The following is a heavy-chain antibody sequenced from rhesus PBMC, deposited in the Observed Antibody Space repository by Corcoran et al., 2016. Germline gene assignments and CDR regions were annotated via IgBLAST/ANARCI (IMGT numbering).Heavy chain of an antibody. Sequence: QVQLQESGPGLVKPSETLSLTCAVSGGSISSNYWSWISQTPGKGREWIGRFYGSRGRPTYNPSLTSRVPISTDTSKNQFSLRLSSVTAADTAVYFCARFSAVVGTFDYWGQGVLVTVSS. V-gene: IGHV4-147*01. CDR1: GGSISSNY. J-gene: IGHJ4*01. D-gene: IGHD4-29*01. CDR3: ARFSAVVGTFDY. CDR2: FYGSRGRP.